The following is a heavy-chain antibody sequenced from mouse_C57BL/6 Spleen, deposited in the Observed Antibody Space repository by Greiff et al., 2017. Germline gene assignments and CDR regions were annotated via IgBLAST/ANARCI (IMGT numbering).Heavy chain of an antibody. CDR3: ARTLNYGSSSYYFDY. Sequence: EVQLQQSGPELVKPGASVKISCKASGYTFTDYYMNWVKQSHGKSLEWIGDINPNNGGTSYNQKFKGKATLTVDKSSSTAYMELRSLTSEDSAVYYCARTLNYGSSSYYFDYWGQGTTLTVSS. CDR2: INPNNGGT. D-gene: IGHD1-1*01. CDR1: GYTFTDYY. J-gene: IGHJ2*01. V-gene: IGHV1-26*01.